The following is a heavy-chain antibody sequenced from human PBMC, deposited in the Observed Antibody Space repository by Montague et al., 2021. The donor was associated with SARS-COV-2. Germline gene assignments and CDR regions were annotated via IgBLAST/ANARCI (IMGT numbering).Heavy chain of an antibody. CDR3: ARHLPVMVLAAAAASDY. J-gene: IGHJ4*02. Sequence: SETLSLTCTVSGDSISSSNYYWGWIRQPPGKGLEWIGTFYYSGITYYNPSLKSRVTISVDTSKNQFSLKLSSVTAADTAMYYCARHLPVMVLAAAAASDYWGQGTLVTVSS. CDR1: GDSISSSNYY. V-gene: IGHV4-39*01. CDR2: FYYSGIT. D-gene: IGHD2-8*02.